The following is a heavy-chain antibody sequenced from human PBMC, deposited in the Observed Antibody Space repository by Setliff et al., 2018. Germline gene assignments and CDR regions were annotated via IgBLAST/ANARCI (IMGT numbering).Heavy chain of an antibody. Sequence: GGSLRLSCAASGFPFSTYGMHWVHQAPGKGLDWVAFVRFDGTYKYYADSVKGRFTISRDNSENTLFLQMTSLRAEDTGVYYCAKVKKPLIRGSGFDYWGQGTLVTVSS. V-gene: IGHV3-30*02. CDR1: GFPFSTYG. CDR3: AKVKKPLIRGSGFDY. J-gene: IGHJ4*02. CDR2: VRFDGTYK. D-gene: IGHD2-8*01.